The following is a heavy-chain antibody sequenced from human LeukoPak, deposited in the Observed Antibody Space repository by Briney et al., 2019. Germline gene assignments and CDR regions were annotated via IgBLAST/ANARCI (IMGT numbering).Heavy chain of an antibody. J-gene: IGHJ5*02. CDR2: GST. V-gene: IGHV4-59*01. CDR3: ARDLTVRGYQLLDRWFDP. D-gene: IGHD2-2*01. Sequence: GSTNYNPSLKSRVTISVDTSKNQFSLKLRSMTAADTAVYYCARDLTVRGYQLLDRWFDPWGQGTLVTVSS.